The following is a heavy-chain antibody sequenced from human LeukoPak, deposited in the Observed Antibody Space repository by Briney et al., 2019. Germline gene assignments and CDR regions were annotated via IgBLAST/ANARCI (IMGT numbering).Heavy chain of an antibody. Sequence: DSVKGRCTISRDNATKSLYLQMNSLRAEDTAVYYCAKDQYYDSSGDADYWGQGTLVTVSS. V-gene: IGHV3-11*05. D-gene: IGHD3-22*01. J-gene: IGHJ4*02. CDR3: AKDQYYDSSGDADY.